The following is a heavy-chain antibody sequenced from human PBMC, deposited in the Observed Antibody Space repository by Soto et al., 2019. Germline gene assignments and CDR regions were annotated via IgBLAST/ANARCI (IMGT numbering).Heavy chain of an antibody. Sequence: EVQLVESGGDLVQPGRSLRLSCAASGFTFDNYAMHWVRQVPGKAPEWVSGISWNSGTTGYADSVKGRFTISRDSARNSLYLQMNSLRPEDTALYYCAKDVRDLWWGGGYFENWGQGTQVTVSS. CDR2: ISWNSGTT. J-gene: IGHJ4*02. D-gene: IGHD2-8*01. CDR1: GFTFDNYA. CDR3: AKDVRDLWWGGGYFEN. V-gene: IGHV3-9*01.